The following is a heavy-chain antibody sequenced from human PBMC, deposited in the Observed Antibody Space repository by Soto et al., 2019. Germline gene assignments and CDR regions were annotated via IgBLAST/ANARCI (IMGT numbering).Heavy chain of an antibody. D-gene: IGHD3-3*01. J-gene: IGHJ6*02. CDR3: ARADLYDFWSGYYFNFADYYYYGMDV. CDR1: GYTFTSYY. CDR2: INPSGGST. Sequence: GASVKVSCKASGYTFTSYYMHWVRQAPGQGLEWMGIINPSGGSTSYAQKFQGRVTMTRDTSTSTVYMELSSLRSEDTAVYYCARADLYDFWSGYYFNFADYYYYGMDVWGQGTTVTVSS. V-gene: IGHV1-46*01.